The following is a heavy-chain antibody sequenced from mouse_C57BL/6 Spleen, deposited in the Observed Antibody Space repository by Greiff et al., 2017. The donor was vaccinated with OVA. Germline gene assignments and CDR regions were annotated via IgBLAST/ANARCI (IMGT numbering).Heavy chain of an antibody. CDR2: IDPSDSYT. CDR1: GYTFTSYW. Sequence: QVQLQQPGAELVMPGASVKLSCKASGYTFTSYWMHWVKQRPGQGLEWIGEIDPSDSYTNYNQKFKGKSTLTVDKSSSTAYMQLSSLTSEDSAVYYCARESGNWDYFDYWGQGTTLTVSS. CDR3: ARESGNWDYFDY. V-gene: IGHV1-69*01. J-gene: IGHJ2*01. D-gene: IGHD4-1*01.